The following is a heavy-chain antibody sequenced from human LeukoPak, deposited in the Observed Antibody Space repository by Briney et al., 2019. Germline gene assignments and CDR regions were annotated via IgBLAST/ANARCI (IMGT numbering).Heavy chain of an antibody. D-gene: IGHD5-24*01. CDR3: AKDLTDGYNEGVFDY. Sequence: GGSLRLSCAASGFTFSSYGMHWVRQAPGKGLEWVAVISYDGSNKYYADSVKGRFTISRDNSKNTLYLQMNSLRAEDTAVYYCAKDLTDGYNEGVFDYWGQGTLVTVSS. J-gene: IGHJ4*02. CDR2: ISYDGSNK. CDR1: GFTFSSYG. V-gene: IGHV3-30*18.